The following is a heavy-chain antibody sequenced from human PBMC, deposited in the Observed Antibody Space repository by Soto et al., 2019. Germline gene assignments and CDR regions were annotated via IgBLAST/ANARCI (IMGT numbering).Heavy chain of an antibody. Sequence: EVQLVESGGGLVQPGGSLRLSCATSGFPFSTNWMHWVRQAPGKGLVWVSRINSDGTSTNYADSVKGRFTISRDNAKNPLDLEMNSLRGEDTAMYYCARDIDSSGWGRGTLVTVSS. D-gene: IGHD3-22*01. CDR2: INSDGTST. CDR1: GFPFSTNW. J-gene: IGHJ4*02. V-gene: IGHV3-74*01. CDR3: ARDIDSSG.